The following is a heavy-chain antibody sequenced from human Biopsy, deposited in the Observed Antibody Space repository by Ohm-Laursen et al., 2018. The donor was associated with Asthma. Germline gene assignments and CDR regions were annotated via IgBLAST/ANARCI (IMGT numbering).Heavy chain of an antibody. J-gene: IGHJ6*02. V-gene: IGHV4-39*01. CDR2: IYYSGTT. CDR1: SGSGGYMRSGNYY. D-gene: IGHD6-13*01. CDR3: VRGSSSWHHGPFHYYYGLDV. Sequence: GTLSLTCSLSSGSGGYMRSGNYYWGWIRQPPGKGLEWIGSIYYSGTTYYNLSLESRVTVSADTSKNQFSLKLTSVTAADTAVYYCVRGSSSWHHGPFHYYYGLDVWGQGTTATVSS.